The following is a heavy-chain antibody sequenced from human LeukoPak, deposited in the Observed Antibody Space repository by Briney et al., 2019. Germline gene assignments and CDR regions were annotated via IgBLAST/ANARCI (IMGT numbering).Heavy chain of an antibody. J-gene: IGHJ4*02. D-gene: IGHD3-22*01. CDR3: ARVRGYYDSSGYDY. CDR2: IYYSGST. CDR1: GAFISSYY. Sequence: SETLSLTCTVSGAFISSYYWSWIRQPPGKGLEWIGYIYYSGSTNYNPAPKSRVTISEDTSKNQISLKLSSVTAADTAVYYCARVRGYYDSSGYDYWGQGTLVTVSS. V-gene: IGHV4-59*01.